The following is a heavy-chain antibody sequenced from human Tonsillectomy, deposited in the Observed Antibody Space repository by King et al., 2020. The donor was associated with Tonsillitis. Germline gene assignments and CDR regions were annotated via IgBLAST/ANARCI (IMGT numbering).Heavy chain of an antibody. Sequence: QLQESGPGLVKPSQTLSLTCTVSGGSISSGDYYWSWIRQPPGKGLEWIGYIYYSGSTYYNPSLKSRVTISVDTSKNQFSLKLSSVTAADTAGYYCSLAYCGGDCSTDAFDIWGQGTMVTGSS. D-gene: IGHD2-21*02. CDR3: SLAYCGGDCSTDAFDI. CDR2: IYYSGST. V-gene: IGHV4-30-4*01. CDR1: GGSISSGDYY. J-gene: IGHJ3*02.